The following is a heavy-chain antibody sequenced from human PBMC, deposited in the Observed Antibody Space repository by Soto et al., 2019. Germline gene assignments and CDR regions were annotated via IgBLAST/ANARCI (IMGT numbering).Heavy chain of an antibody. D-gene: IGHD5-18*01. Sequence: SQTLSLTCAISGDSVSSSSIACNWIRQSPSRGLEWLGRTYYRSKWYTEYAPSVQSRITVNLDTSKNHFSLQLNSVTPEDTAVYFCARGKNSAFDYWGQGVLVTVSS. CDR3: ARGKNSAFDY. CDR1: GDSVSSSSIA. CDR2: TYYRSKWYT. V-gene: IGHV6-1*01. J-gene: IGHJ4*02.